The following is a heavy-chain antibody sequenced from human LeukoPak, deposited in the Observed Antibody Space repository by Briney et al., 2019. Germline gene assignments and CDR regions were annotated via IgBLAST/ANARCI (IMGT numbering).Heavy chain of an antibody. D-gene: IGHD2-15*01. CDR3: ARDRRYCSGGSCFPGMDV. CDR1: GFTVSSNY. CDR2: IYSGGST. J-gene: IGHJ6*02. V-gene: IGHV3-53*04. Sequence: GESLRLSCAASGFTVSSNYMSWVRQAPGKGLEWVSVIYSGGSTYYANSVKGRFTISRHNSKNTLYLQMNSLRAEDTAVYHCARDRRYCSGGSCFPGMDVWGQGTTVTVSS.